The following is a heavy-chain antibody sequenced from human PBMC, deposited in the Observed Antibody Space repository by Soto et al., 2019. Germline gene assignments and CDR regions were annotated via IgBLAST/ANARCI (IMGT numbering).Heavy chain of an antibody. V-gene: IGHV4-61*01. CDR1: GGSVSSGSYY. J-gene: IGHJ4*02. D-gene: IGHD6-19*01. CDR2: IYYSGST. Sequence: SETLSLTCTVSGGSVSSGSYYWSWIRQPPGKGLEWIGYIYYSGSTNYNPSLKSRVTISVDTSKNQFSLKLSSVTAADTAVYYCARNPLAVAGTRGFDYWGQGTLVTV. CDR3: ARNPLAVAGTRGFDY.